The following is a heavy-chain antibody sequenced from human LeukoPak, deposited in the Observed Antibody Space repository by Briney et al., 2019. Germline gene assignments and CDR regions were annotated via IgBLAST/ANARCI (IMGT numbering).Heavy chain of an antibody. CDR2: MKQDGSEK. D-gene: IGHD4-23*01. Sequence: PGGSLRLSCAASGFTFSSYWMSWVRQAPGKGLEWVANMKQDGSEKCYVDSVNGRFTISRDNAKNSLYLQMNSLRAEDTAVYYCARDQLGGNVDYWGQGTLVTVSS. V-gene: IGHV3-7*04. CDR3: ARDQLGGNVDY. J-gene: IGHJ4*02. CDR1: GFTFSSYW.